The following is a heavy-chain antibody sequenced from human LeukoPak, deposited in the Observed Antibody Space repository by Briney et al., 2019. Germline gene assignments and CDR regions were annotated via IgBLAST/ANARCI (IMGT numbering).Heavy chain of an antibody. CDR3: ARDRGGRDGYNYLFDY. D-gene: IGHD5-24*01. Sequence: SVKVSCKASGGTFSSYAISGVRQAPGQGLEWMGGIIPTFGTANYAPKFQGRVTITADESTSTAYMELSSLRSADTAVYYCARDRGGRDGYNYLFDYWGQGPLVTVSS. CDR1: GGTFSSYA. J-gene: IGHJ4*02. V-gene: IGHV1-69*13. CDR2: IIPTFGTA.